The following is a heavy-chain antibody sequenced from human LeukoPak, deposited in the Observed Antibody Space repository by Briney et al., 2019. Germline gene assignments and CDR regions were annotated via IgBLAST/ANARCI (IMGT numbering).Heavy chain of an antibody. CDR2: ISSSSSYI. J-gene: IGHJ4*02. D-gene: IGHD6-6*01. Sequence: PGGSLRPSCAASGFTFSSYSMNWVRQAPGKGLEWVSSISSSSSYIYYADSVKGRFTISRDNAKNSLYLQMNSLRAEDTAVCYCASSSPIDYWGQGTLVTVSS. CDR1: GFTFSSYS. V-gene: IGHV3-21*01. CDR3: ASSSPIDY.